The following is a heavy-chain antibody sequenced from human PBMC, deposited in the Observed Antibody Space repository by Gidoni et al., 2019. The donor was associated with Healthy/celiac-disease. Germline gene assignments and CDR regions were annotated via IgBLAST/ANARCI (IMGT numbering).Heavy chain of an antibody. D-gene: IGHD3-16*01. V-gene: IGHV1-69*04. CDR2: IIPILGIA. J-gene: IGHJ6*03. CDR3: ARGAFLSEGYYYYYYMDV. Sequence: QVQLVQSGAEVKKPGSSVKVSCKASGGTFSSYAISWVRQAPGQGLEWMGRIIPILGIANYAQKFQGRVTITADKSTSTAYMELSSLRSEDTAVYYCARGAFLSEGYYYYYYMDVWGKGTTVTVSS. CDR1: GGTFSSYA.